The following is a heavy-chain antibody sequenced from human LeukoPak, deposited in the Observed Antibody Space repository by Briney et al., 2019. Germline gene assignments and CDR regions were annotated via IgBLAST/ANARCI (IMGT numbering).Heavy chain of an antibody. D-gene: IGHD3-10*01. J-gene: IGHJ4*02. CDR2: ISAYNGNT. V-gene: IGHV1-18*01. Sequence: ASVKVSCKASGYTFTSYGISWVRQAPGQGLEWMGWISAYNGNTNYAQKFQGRVTMTRDTSISTAYMELSRLRSDDTAVYYCARKAWFGESNPFDYWGQGTLVTVSS. CDR3: ARKAWFGESNPFDY. CDR1: GYTFTSYG.